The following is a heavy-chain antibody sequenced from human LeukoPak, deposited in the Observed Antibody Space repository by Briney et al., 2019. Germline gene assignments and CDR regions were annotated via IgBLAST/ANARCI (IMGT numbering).Heavy chain of an antibody. CDR1: GGTFSSYA. D-gene: IGHD3-3*01. J-gene: IGHJ4*02. CDR2: IIPIFGTA. Sequence: SVKVSCNASGGTFSSYAISWVRQAPGQGLEWMGGIIPIFGTANYAQKFQGRVTITADESTSTAYMELSSLRSEDTAVYYCARGAEYYDFWSGPFDYWGQGTLVTVSS. V-gene: IGHV1-69*13. CDR3: ARGAEYYDFWSGPFDY.